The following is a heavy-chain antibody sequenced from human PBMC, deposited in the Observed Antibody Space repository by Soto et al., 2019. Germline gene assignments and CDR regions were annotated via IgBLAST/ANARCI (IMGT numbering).Heavy chain of an antibody. CDR2: FLDQGYT. D-gene: IGHD3-3*01. V-gene: IGHV4-39*02. Sequence: SETLSLTCTVAGGSVISGSYYWAWILQPPGKGLEGTWSFLDQGYTYSNRSLDSRLTISVDTSNNHISLRLSSVTAADTAIYYCATGNIDFWSGYKYFYYGMDVWGQGTTVTVSS. CDR1: GGSVISGSYY. J-gene: IGHJ6*02. CDR3: ATGNIDFWSGYKYFYYGMDV.